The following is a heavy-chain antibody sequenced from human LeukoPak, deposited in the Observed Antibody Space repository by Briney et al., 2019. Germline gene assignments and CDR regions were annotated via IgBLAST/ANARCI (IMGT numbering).Heavy chain of an antibody. CDR1: GYTFTGYY. CDR3: ARLGIAAAGSDY. Sequence: ASVKVSCNASGYTFTGYYMHWVRQAPGQGLEWMGWINPNSGGTNYAQKFQGKVTMTRDTSISTVYMELSRLRSDDTAVYYCARLGIAAAGSDYWGQGTLVTVSS. CDR2: INPNSGGT. J-gene: IGHJ4*02. V-gene: IGHV1-2*02. D-gene: IGHD6-13*01.